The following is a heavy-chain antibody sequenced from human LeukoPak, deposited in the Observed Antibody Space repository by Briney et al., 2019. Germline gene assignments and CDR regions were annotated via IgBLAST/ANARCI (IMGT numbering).Heavy chain of an antibody. CDR1: VGSISSGSYY. CDR2: IYSSGST. Sequence: VKPSDTLSLTCTVSVGSISSGSYYWSWIRQPAGKGLEWIGHIYSSGSTNYNPSLKSRVTISVDTSKNQFSLKLSSVTAADTAVYYCAREGNGYDDYYFDHWGQGTLVTVSS. J-gene: IGHJ4*02. V-gene: IGHV4-61*09. CDR3: AREGNGYDDYYFDH. D-gene: IGHD4-17*01.